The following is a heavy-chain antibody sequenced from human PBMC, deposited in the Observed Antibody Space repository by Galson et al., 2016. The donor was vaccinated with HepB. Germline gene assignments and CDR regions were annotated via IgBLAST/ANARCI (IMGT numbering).Heavy chain of an antibody. J-gene: IGHJ4*02. V-gene: IGHV1-69*06. Sequence: SVKVSCKASGGIFNSYGISWVRQAPGQGLEWMGGIIAIFGTANYAEKFQGRVTISADKSTTTTYMELSSLRSEDTAVYYCAGSDSYYPNYFDYWGQGTLVAVSS. CDR1: GGIFNSYG. D-gene: IGHD3-22*01. CDR2: IIAIFGTA. CDR3: AGSDSYYPNYFDY.